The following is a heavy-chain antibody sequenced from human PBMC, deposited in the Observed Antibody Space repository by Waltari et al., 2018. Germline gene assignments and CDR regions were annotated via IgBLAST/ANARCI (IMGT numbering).Heavy chain of an antibody. CDR3: ARDPLPGPPDFFDY. D-gene: IGHD1-1*01. J-gene: IGHJ4*02. CDR2: MSPDGGLA. V-gene: IGHV3-30*01. CDR1: GFTFSTYV. Sequence: QVQLVESGGGVVQPGRSLRLSCAASGFTFSTYVVHWVRQAPGKGLEWLAVMSPDGGLAYYADSVKGRFTSSRDNSRNTLFLQMNGLRPDDTAVYFCARDPLPGPPDFFDYWGQGTLVSVSS.